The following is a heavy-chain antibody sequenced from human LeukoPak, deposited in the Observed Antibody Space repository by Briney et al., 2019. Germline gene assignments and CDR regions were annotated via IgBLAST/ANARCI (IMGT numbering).Heavy chain of an antibody. CDR2: IKQGGSEK. V-gene: IGHV3-7*01. CDR1: GFTFSSYA. CDR3: ARDPEKVVDIVATMRGNWFDP. J-gene: IGHJ5*02. D-gene: IGHD5-12*01. Sequence: GGSLRLSCAASGFTFSSYAMSWVHQAPGKGLEWVANIKQGGSEKYYVDSVKGRFTISRDNAKNSLYLQMNSLRAEDTAVYYCARDPEKVVDIVATMRGNWFDPWGQGTLVTVSS.